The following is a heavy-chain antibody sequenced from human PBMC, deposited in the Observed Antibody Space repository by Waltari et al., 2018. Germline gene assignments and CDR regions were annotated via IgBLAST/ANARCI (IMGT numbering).Heavy chain of an antibody. CDR1: GYTFTSYG. V-gene: IGHV1-18*01. D-gene: IGHD3-3*01. CDR3: ARVITIFGVALGYFQH. J-gene: IGHJ1*01. CDR2: ISAYNVNT. Sequence: QVQLVQSGAEVKKPGASVKVSCTASGYTFTSYGISWVRPATGPGLEGMGWISAYNVNTNYAPKRQGKDTRTTETSTSTAYMELRRLRSDDTAVYYCARVITIFGVALGYFQHWGQGTLVTVSS.